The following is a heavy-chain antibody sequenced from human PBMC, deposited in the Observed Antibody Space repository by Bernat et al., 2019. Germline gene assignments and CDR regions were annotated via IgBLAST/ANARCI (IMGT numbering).Heavy chain of an antibody. J-gene: IGHJ5*02. Sequence: EVQLVESGGGLVQPGGSLRLSCAASGFTFSSYSMNWVRQAPGKGLEWISYISSSSSTIYYADAMKGRFTISRDNAKNSLYLQMKSLRDEDTAVYYCARDASGCSSTSCSLGWFDPWGQGTLVTVSS. V-gene: IGHV3-48*02. D-gene: IGHD2-2*01. CDR2: ISSSSSTI. CDR3: ARDASGCSSTSCSLGWFDP. CDR1: GFTFSSYS.